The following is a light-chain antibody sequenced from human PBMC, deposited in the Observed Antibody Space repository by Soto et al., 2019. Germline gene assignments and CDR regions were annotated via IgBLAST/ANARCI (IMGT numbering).Light chain of an antibody. J-gene: IGLJ1*01. CDR2: GNK. CDR3: QSYDSSLSVSYV. V-gene: IGLV1-40*01. CDR1: SSNIGAGYD. Sequence: QSALTQPPSVSGAPVQWVTISCTGSSSNIGAGYDVHWYQQRPGTAPKLLIYGNKNRPSGVPDRFSGSKSGTSASLAITGLQAEDEADYYCQSYDSSLSVSYVFGTGTKLTVL.